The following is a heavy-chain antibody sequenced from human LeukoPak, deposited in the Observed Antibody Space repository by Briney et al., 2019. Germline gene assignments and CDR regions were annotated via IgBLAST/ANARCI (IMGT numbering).Heavy chain of an antibody. D-gene: IGHD3-16*01. Sequence: SETLSLTCTVSGGSISSSSYYWGWIRQPPGKGLEWIGSIYYSGSTYYNPSLKSRVTISVDTSKNQFSLKLSSVTAADTAVYYCVRHGKYRGGGLIDYWGQGTLVTVSS. CDR1: GGSISSSSYY. CDR3: VRHGKYRGGGLIDY. CDR2: IYYSGST. V-gene: IGHV4-39*01. J-gene: IGHJ4*02.